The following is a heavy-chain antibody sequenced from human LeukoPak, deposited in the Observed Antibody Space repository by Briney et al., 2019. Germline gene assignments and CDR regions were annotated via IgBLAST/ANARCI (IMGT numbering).Heavy chain of an antibody. CDR3: ARGFFVRENPGSWFDP. D-gene: IGHD3-10*02. Sequence: SETLSLTCTVSGGSISSGSYSWNWIRQPPGKGLEWIGYIYHSGNTFYNPSLKSRATISDDRSKNQFSLRLPSVTAADTAVYYCARGFFVRENPGSWFDPWGQGTLVTVSP. J-gene: IGHJ5*02. CDR1: GGSISSGSYS. V-gene: IGHV4-30-2*01. CDR2: IYHSGNT.